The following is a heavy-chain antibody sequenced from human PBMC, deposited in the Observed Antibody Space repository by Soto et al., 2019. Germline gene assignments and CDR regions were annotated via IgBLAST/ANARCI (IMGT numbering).Heavy chain of an antibody. D-gene: IGHD3-3*01. Sequence: QVQLVQSGAEVKKPGASVKVSCKGSGDTFTGYYIHWVRQAPGQGLEWMGWINPNSGGTNYAQKFQGRVTMTRDTSISTAYMELSRLRSDDTAVYYCARSFVVFGVLIEYYYYGMDVWGQGTTVTVSS. J-gene: IGHJ6*02. CDR1: GDTFTGYY. CDR3: ARSFVVFGVLIEYYYYGMDV. V-gene: IGHV1-2*02. CDR2: INPNSGGT.